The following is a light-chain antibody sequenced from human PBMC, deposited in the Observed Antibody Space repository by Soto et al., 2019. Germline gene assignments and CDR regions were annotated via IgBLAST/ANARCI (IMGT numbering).Light chain of an antibody. CDR3: SSHTSSPARV. Sequence: QSALTQPASVCASPGQAIAISCTGTDSDIGGYDHVSWYQQHPGKAPKLLIYDVTNRPSGVSSRFSGSKAGRTASLTISGLKTKEEADYYCSSHTSSPARVFGTGTKVTLL. CDR1: DSDIGGYDH. J-gene: IGLJ1*01. V-gene: IGLV2-14*03. CDR2: DVT.